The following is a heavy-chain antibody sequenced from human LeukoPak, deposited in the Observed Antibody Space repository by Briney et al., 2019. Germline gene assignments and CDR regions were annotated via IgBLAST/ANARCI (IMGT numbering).Heavy chain of an antibody. J-gene: IGHJ6*02. CDR1: GGSISSYY. CDR2: IYSSGST. V-gene: IGHV4-59*01. Sequence: SETLSLTCTVSGGSISSYYWSWIQQPPGKGLEWIGYIYSSGSTNYNPSLKSRVTISVDTSKNQFSLKLSSVTAADTAVYYCARVDEGGYYYYGMDVWGQGTTVTVSS. CDR3: ARVDEGGYYYYGMDV. D-gene: IGHD3-16*01.